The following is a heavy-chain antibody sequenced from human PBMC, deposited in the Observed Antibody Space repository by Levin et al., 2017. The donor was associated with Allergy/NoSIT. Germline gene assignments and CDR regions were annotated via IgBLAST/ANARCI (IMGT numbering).Heavy chain of an antibody. CDR3: ARGGKGYYYGSGSRVGQTTFDY. CDR1: GGSISSYY. V-gene: IGHV4-59*01. Sequence: SQTLSLTCTVSGGSISSYYWSWIRQPPGKGLEWIGYIYYSGSTNYNPSLKSRVTISVDTSKNQFSLKLSSVTAADTAVYYCARGGKGYYYGSGSRVGQTTFDYWGQGTLVTVSS. CDR2: IYYSGST. D-gene: IGHD3-10*01. J-gene: IGHJ4*02.